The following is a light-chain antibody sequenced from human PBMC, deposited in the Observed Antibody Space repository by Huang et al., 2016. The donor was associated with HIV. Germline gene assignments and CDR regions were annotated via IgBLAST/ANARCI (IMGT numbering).Light chain of an antibody. CDR2: DAS. CDR3: QQRDA. Sequence: EIVLTQSPAALSLSPGERATLSCRASQRVGRNVGWYQQKPGQTPRLVIYDASTRAAGIPARFSGSGSGTDFTLNISSLEPEDVAVYYCQQRDAFGQGTRLDIK. V-gene: IGKV3-11*01. J-gene: IGKJ5*01. CDR1: QRVGRN.